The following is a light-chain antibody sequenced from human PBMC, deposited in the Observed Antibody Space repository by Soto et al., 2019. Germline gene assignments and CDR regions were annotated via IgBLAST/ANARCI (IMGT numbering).Light chain of an antibody. CDR3: QQYNSYSPT. Sequence: DIQMTQSPSTLSASVGDRVTITCRASHSISSWLAWYQQKPGKAPKLLIYDASSLESGVPSRFSGSGSWTEFTLTIISLQPDDFSTYYCQQYNSYSPTFGQGTRMEIK. V-gene: IGKV1-5*01. J-gene: IGKJ5*01. CDR1: HSISSW. CDR2: DAS.